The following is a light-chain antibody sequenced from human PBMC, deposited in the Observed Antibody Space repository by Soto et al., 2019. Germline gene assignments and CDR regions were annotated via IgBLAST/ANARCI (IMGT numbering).Light chain of an antibody. Sequence: DIVMTQSPDSLAVSLGERAIINCKSSQSVLDRSNNKNYLTWYQQKPGQPPKPLIYWASTREFGVPDRFSGSGSGTDFTLTISSLQAEDVALYYCQQYYAIPRTFGQVTKVEIK. J-gene: IGKJ1*01. CDR2: WAS. CDR3: QQYYAIPRT. V-gene: IGKV4-1*01. CDR1: QSVLDRSNNKNY.